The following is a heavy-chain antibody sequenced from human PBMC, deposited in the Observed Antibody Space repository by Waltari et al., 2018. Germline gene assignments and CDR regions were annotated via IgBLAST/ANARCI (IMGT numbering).Heavy chain of an antibody. Sequence: QVQLQESGPSLVKPSETLSLICSVSGGSISSYYWSWLRQPPGKGLDWLGYIYYTGSTNFTPSLKSRVTMSVDTSKNQFSLKLSSVTAADTAFYYCARGGGGDWEWFDPWGQGTLVTVSS. D-gene: IGHD2-21*02. CDR3: ARGGGGDWEWFDP. J-gene: IGHJ5*02. CDR2: IYYTGST. V-gene: IGHV4-59*01. CDR1: GGSISSYY.